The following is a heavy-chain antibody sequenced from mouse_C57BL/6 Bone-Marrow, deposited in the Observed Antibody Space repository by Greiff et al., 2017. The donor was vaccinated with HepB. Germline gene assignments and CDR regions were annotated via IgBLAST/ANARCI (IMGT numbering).Heavy chain of an antibody. CDR3: ARLANWVSWFAY. CDR2: IDPSDSET. J-gene: IGHJ3*01. Sequence: VQLQQPGAELVRPGSSVKLSCKASGYTFTSYWMHWVKQRPIQGLEWIGNIDPSDSETHYNQKFKDKATLTVDKSSSTASMQLSSLTSEDSAVYYCARLANWVSWFAYWGQGTLVTVSA. CDR1: GYTFTSYW. V-gene: IGHV1-52*01. D-gene: IGHD4-1*01.